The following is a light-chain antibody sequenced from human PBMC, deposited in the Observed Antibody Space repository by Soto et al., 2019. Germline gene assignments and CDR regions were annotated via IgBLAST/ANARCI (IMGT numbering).Light chain of an antibody. CDR2: DVT. V-gene: IGLV2-11*01. CDR1: SSDIGGFNY. J-gene: IGLJ1*01. Sequence: QSALTQPRSVSGSPGQSVTISCTGTSSDIGGFNYVSWYQQHPGKVPKLMIHDVTKRPSGVPDRFSASKSGNTASLTISGLQAEDEADYYCCSYAGRYTFVFGSGTNLTVL. CDR3: CSYAGRYTFV.